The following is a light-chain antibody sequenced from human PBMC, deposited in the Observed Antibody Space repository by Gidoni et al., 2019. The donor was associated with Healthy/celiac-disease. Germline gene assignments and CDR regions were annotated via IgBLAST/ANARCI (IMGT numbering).Light chain of an antibody. CDR3: QQYNSYPRT. CDR1: QSISSW. CDR2: DAS. Sequence: DIKMTPTPSTLSASVGDRVTITCRASQSISSWLAWYQQKPGKAPKLLIYDASSLESGVPSRFSGSGSGTEFTLTISSLQPDDFATYYCQQYNSYPRTFXXXTKVEIK. V-gene: IGKV1-5*01. J-gene: IGKJ1*01.